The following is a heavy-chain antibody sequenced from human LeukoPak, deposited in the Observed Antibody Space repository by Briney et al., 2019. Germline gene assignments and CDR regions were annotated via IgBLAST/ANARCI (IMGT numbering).Heavy chain of an antibody. J-gene: IGHJ5*02. D-gene: IGHD3-9*01. Sequence: SETLSLTCTVSSGSVSVHSHYWGWVRQPPGMGLEWIGCIYYSGSTNYNPSLKSRVTISVDTSKNQFSLKLSSVTAADTAVYCCARSESVDYDIFTAWFDPWGQGTLVTVSS. CDR1: SGSVSVHSHY. CDR3: ARSESVDYDIFTAWFDP. V-gene: IGHV4-61*01. CDR2: IYYSGST.